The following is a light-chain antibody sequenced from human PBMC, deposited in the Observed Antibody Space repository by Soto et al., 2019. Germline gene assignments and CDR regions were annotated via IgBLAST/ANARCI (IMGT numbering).Light chain of an antibody. Sequence: EIVLTQSPGTLSSSPGERATLSCRASQSVSSSYSAWYQQNRGQATRLLIYGASSRAPGVPDRFGGSGSGTDFTLTISRLEPEDCAVYYCQQYGSSRWTCEEGTKVEIK. V-gene: IGKV3-20*01. CDR3: QQYGSSRWT. CDR1: QSVSSSY. J-gene: IGKJ1*01. CDR2: GAS.